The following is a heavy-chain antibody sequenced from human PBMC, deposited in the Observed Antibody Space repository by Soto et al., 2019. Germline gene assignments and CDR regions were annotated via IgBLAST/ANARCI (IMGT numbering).Heavy chain of an antibody. CDR1: GYTFTSYY. V-gene: IGHV1-2*07. D-gene: IGHD6-19*01. CDR2: INANSGRT. CDR3: ARARVDYSSFHYGMDV. J-gene: IGHJ6*02. Sequence: ASVKVSCKASGYTFTSYYMHWVRQAPGQGHEWTGWINANSGRTTYAHICRDRVTMTRDTSISTGYMERTSLRPDDPAVYYCARARVDYSSFHYGMDVWGQGTTVTVSS.